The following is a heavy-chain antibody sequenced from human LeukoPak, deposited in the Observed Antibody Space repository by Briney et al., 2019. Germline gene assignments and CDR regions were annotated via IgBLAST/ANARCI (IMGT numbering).Heavy chain of an antibody. CDR3: AKDMTHTGYCSGGSCQPYYYYYMDV. J-gene: IGHJ6*03. D-gene: IGHD2-15*01. CDR2: ISWDGGST. V-gene: IGHV3-43D*03. CDR1: GFTFDDYA. Sequence: GGSLRLSCAASGFTFDDYAMHWVRQAPGKGLEWVSLISWDGGSTYYADSVKGRFTISRDNSKNSLYLQMNSLRAEDTALYYCAKDMTHTGYCSGGSCQPYYYYYMDVWGKGTTVTVSS.